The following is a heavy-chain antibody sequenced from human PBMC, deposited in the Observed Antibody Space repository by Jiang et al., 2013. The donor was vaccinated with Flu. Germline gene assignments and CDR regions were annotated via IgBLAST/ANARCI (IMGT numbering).Heavy chain of an antibody. CDR3: ANSLLLHFDY. CDR2: K. Sequence: KYYADSVKGRFTISRDNSKNTLYLQMNSLRAEDTAVYYCANSLLLHFDYWGQGTLVTVSS. D-gene: IGHD2/OR15-2a*01. V-gene: IGHV3-30-3*02. J-gene: IGHJ4*02.